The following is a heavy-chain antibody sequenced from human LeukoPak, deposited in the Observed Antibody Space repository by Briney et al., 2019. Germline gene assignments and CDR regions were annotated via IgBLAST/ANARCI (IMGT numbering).Heavy chain of an antibody. Sequence: SETLSLTCAVYGGSFSGYYYKWIRQAPGKGLEWIGEINHSGSTNYNPSLKSRVAISVDTSKNQFSLKLSSVTAADTAVYYCARVRSHRVAAVYIDYWGQGTLVTVSS. CDR3: ARVRSHRVAAVYIDY. V-gene: IGHV4-34*01. CDR2: INHSGST. D-gene: IGHD6-25*01. CDR1: GGSFSGYY. J-gene: IGHJ4*02.